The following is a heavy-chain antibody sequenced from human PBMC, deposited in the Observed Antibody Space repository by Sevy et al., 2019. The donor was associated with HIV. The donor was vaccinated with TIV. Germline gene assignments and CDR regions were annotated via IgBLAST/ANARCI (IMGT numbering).Heavy chain of an antibody. V-gene: IGHV3-48*03. CDR1: GFTFSSYE. CDR2: ISSSGTSI. Sequence: GGSLRLSCAASGFTFSSYEMNWVRQAPGKGLEWISYISSSGTSIYYADSVKGRFTISRDSPKNSLYLQMNSLRAEDTAVYYCAREPYYCYDSSAFFDYWGQGTLVTVSS. CDR3: AREPYYCYDSSAFFDY. J-gene: IGHJ4*02. D-gene: IGHD3-22*01.